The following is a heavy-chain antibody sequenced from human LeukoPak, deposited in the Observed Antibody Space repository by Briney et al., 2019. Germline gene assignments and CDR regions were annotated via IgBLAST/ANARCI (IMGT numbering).Heavy chain of an antibody. CDR2: IWSRGGHE. V-gene: IGHV3-30*18. CDR1: GFSFNNYG. CDR3: AKDQDSYYYYYMDV. J-gene: IGHJ6*03. Sequence: GRSLRLSCAASGFSFNNYGMHWVRQAPGKGLEWVALIWSRGGHEFYADSVKGRFTISRDNSKNTLYLQMDSLRVEDTAVYYRAKDQDSYYYYYMDVWGKGTTVTVSS.